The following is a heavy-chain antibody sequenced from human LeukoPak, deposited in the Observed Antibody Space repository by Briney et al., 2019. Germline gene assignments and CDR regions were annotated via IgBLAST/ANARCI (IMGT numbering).Heavy chain of an antibody. D-gene: IGHD6-19*01. CDR1: GYTFTSYA. CDR2: INAGNGNT. J-gene: IGHJ4*02. Sequence: ASVKVSCKASGYTFTSYAMHWVRQAPGQRLEWMGWINAGNGNTKYSLKFQGRVTITRDTSASTAYMELSSLRSEDTAVYYCARGPEAVAGPSDYWGQGTLVTVSS. CDR3: ARGPEAVAGPSDY. V-gene: IGHV1-3*01.